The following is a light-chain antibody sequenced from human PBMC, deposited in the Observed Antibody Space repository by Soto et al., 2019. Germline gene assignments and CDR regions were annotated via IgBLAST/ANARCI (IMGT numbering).Light chain of an antibody. V-gene: IGKV3-11*01. Sequence: GVTQSPPTLSLSPGERATLSCRTSLSVSSYLAWYQQKPGQAPRLLIYDASNRATGIPARFTGSGSGTDFNLTISTLEPEDFAVYYCQPRQYWPPIPFGQGTRLEIK. J-gene: IGKJ5*01. CDR3: QPRQYWPPIP. CDR2: DAS. CDR1: LSVSSY.